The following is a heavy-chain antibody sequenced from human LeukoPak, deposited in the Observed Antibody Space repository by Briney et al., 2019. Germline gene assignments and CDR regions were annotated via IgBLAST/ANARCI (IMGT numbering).Heavy chain of an antibody. D-gene: IGHD1-26*01. J-gene: IGHJ4*02. CDR3: ARWELLPTFDY. CDR1: GFTFSSYS. Sequence: GGSLRLSCAASGFTFSSYSMNWVRQAPGKGLEWVPSISSSSSYIYYADSVKGRFTISRDNAKNSLYLQMNSLRAEDTAVHYCARWELLPTFDYWGQGTLVTVSS. CDR2: ISSSSSYI. V-gene: IGHV3-21*01.